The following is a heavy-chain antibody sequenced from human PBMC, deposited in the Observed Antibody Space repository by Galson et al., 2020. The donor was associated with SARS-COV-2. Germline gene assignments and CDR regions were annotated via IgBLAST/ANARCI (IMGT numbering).Heavy chain of an antibody. CDR2: IYRTGTT. J-gene: IGHJ4*02. Sequence: SETLSFTCTVSGYSISSGYHWDWIRQPPGKGLEWIGSIYRTGTTYYNPSLKGRVTISVDTSKNQFSLKLSSVTAADTAVYYCVRENWNPDYWGQGTLVTVSS. CDR1: GYSISSGYH. D-gene: IGHD1-1*01. V-gene: IGHV4-38-2*02. CDR3: VRENWNPDY.